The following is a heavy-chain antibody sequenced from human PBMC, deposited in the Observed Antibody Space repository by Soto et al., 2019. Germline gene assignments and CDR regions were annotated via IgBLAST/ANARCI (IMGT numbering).Heavy chain of an antibody. CDR2: MNPKSGGA. V-gene: IGHV1-2*02. Sequence: ASVKVSCKTSGYTFTDYYTHWVRQAPGQGLEWMGWMNPKSGGAYFAQKFQGRVTLTTDTSIGTAYIEVNSLTSDDTAVYFCTRENIENSDVLYDAFDIWGQGTTVTVSS. CDR1: GYTFTDYY. D-gene: IGHD5-18*01. J-gene: IGHJ3*02. CDR3: TRENIENSDVLYDAFDI.